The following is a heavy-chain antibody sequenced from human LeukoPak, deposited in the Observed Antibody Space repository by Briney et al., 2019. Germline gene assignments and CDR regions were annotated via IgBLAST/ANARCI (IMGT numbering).Heavy chain of an antibody. CDR1: GGSINTYY. Sequence: SETLSLTCTVSGGSINTYYWSWIRQPPGEGLEWIGYIYYRGSTNYNPFLKSRVTMSVDTSKNQFSLKLSSVTAADTAVYYCARTYYYGSGNYFLDYWGQGTLATVSS. V-gene: IGHV4-59*01. J-gene: IGHJ4*02. CDR2: IYYRGST. CDR3: ARTYYYGSGNYFLDY. D-gene: IGHD3-10*01.